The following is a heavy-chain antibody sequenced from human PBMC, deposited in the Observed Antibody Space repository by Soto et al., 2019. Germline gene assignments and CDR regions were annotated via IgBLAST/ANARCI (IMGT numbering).Heavy chain of an antibody. V-gene: IGHV3-49*04. CDR2: IRDKAYRGTA. CDR1: GFTFGDYA. J-gene: IGHJ4*02. CDR3: TRGGIALNDX. Sequence: SLRLSCTASGFTFGDYAMSWVRQAPGKGLEWIVFIRDKAYRGTAKDAASVRCRFTISRDDCKSIDYLQLNRLKTEETAVYYCTRGGIALNDXWGQGTLVTVSX. D-gene: IGHD6-13*01.